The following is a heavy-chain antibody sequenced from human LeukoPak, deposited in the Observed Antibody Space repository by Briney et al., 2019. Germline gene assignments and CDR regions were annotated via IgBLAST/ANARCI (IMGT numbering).Heavy chain of an antibody. CDR1: GFTFSSYA. V-gene: IGHV3-23*01. J-gene: IGHJ6*02. CDR2: ISGSGGSR. Sequence: GGSLRLSCAASGFTFSSYAMSWVRQAPGKGLEWVSAISGSGGSRYSADSVKGRFTISRDNSKNTLYLQMSSLRAEDTAVYYCATVYSSSPLRPMDVWGQGTTVIVS. CDR3: ATVYSSSPLRPMDV. D-gene: IGHD2-2*01.